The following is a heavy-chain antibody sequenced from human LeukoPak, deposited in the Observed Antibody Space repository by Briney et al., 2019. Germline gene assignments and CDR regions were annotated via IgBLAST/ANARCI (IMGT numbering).Heavy chain of an antibody. J-gene: IGHJ4*02. CDR3: ARDLGAVTAFDY. D-gene: IGHD4-11*01. Sequence: GASVKVSCKASGGTFSSYAISWVRQAPGQGLEWMGRIIPIFGTANYAQKFQGRVTITTDESTSTAYMELSRLRSDDTAVYYCARDLGAVTAFDYWGQGTLVTVSS. CDR1: GGTFSSYA. V-gene: IGHV1-69*05. CDR2: IIPIFGTA.